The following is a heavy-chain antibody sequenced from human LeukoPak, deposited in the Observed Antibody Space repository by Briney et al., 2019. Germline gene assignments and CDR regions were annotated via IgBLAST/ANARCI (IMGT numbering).Heavy chain of an antibody. CDR1: GGSISNYY. CDR3: ARGYGWLDY. D-gene: IGHD2-8*02. Sequence: SETLSLTCTVSGGSISNYYWTWIRQPPGKGLEWIGYIYCSGSTNYNPSLKSRVTISVDTSKNQFSLKLSSVTAADTAVYYCARGYGWLDYWGQGTLVTVSS. V-gene: IGHV4-59*01. CDR2: IYCSGST. J-gene: IGHJ4*02.